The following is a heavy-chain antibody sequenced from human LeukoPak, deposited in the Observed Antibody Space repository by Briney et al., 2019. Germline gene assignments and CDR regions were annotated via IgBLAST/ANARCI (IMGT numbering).Heavy chain of an antibody. V-gene: IGHV3-23*01. CDR3: AKDLYSYGYPLDY. J-gene: IGHJ4*02. CDR1: GFTFSSYA. Sequence: GGSLRLSCAASGFTFSSYAMSWVRQAPGKGLEWVSAISGSGGSTYYADSVKGRFTISRDNSKNTLYMQMNSLRAEDTAVYYCAKDLYSYGYPLDYWGQGTLVTVSS. CDR2: ISGSGGST. D-gene: IGHD5-18*01.